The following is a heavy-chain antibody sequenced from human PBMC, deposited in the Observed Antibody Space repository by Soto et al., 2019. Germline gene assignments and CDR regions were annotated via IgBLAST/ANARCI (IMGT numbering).Heavy chain of an antibody. V-gene: IGHV3-23*01. CDR3: ARRFSSSPFYFDY. D-gene: IGHD6-6*01. CDR2: IGFSGDST. Sequence: GGSLRLSCAASGFPFSSYAMSWVRHAPDKGLEWVSAIGFSGDSTYYADSVKGRFTISRDNSKNTLYLQMNSLRAEDTAVYYCARRFSSSPFYFDYWGQGTLVTVSS. J-gene: IGHJ4*02. CDR1: GFPFSSYA.